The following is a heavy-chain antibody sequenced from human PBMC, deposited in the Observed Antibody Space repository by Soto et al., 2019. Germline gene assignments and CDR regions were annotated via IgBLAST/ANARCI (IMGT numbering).Heavy chain of an antibody. V-gene: IGHV4-4*02. CDR3: ARHGGRFFEY. Sequence: QVQLQESGPGLVKPSETLSLTCAVSGDSFSSGYWWSWVRQPPGKGLQWIGQISQSGTANYNPSLESRVTMSVDKPKTQCSLLLTSVTAADTAVYYCARHGGRFFEYWGQGIMVTVSS. CDR2: ISQSGTA. J-gene: IGHJ4*02. D-gene: IGHD2-15*01. CDR1: GDSFSSGYW.